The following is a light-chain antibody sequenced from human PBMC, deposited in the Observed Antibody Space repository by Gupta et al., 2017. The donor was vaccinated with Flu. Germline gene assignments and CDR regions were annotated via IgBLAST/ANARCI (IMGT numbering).Light chain of an antibody. CDR3: QQHSNYRT. J-gene: IGKJ4*02. CDR1: QNVNRY. Sequence: EIVLTQSPATLSLSPGEGATISCRASQNVNRYLDWYQQRPGQAPRLLIYDASDRAGGIPDRFSGSGSGTDFTLTSSSLHPEDFAVYYCQQHSNYRTFGGGTMVEIK. CDR2: DAS. V-gene: IGKV3-11*01.